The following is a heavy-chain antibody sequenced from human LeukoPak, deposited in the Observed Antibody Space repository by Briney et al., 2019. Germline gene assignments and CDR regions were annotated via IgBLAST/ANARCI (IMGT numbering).Heavy chain of an antibody. Sequence: GGTLRLSCAASGFTFSRYGMNWVRQAPGKGLEWVSALSGSGASTYYADSVKGRFTISRDNSKNTLYLQVISLTAEDTAVYYCAKDDAWLRFGEWSQGTLVTVSS. CDR3: AKDDAWLRFGE. D-gene: IGHD5-12*01. CDR1: GFTFSRYG. J-gene: IGHJ4*02. V-gene: IGHV3-23*01. CDR2: LSGSGAST.